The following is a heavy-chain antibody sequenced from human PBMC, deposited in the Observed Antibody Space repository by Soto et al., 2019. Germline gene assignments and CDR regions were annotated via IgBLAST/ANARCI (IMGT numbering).Heavy chain of an antibody. D-gene: IGHD1-7*01. CDR2: INYDGSTI. V-gene: IGHV3-74*01. CDR3: ARDLTGTDDY. J-gene: IGHJ4*02. CDR1: GFTFSSYW. Sequence: EVQLVESGGGLVQPGGSLRLSCAASGFTFSSYWMHWVRQAPGKGLVWVSRINYDGSTISYAGAVRGRFTISRDNAKNQRDLQMNSLRAEHTAVYYCARDLTGTDDYWGQGTLVTVSS.